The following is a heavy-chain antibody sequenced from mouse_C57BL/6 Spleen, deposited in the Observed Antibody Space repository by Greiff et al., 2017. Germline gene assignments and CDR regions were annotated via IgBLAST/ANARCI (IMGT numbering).Heavy chain of an antibody. J-gene: IGHJ2*01. CDR2: IDPEDGDT. Sequence: EVQLQQSGAELVRPGAPVKLSCPASGFNIKDSYLHWVNQRPEQGLEWIGRIDPEDGDTEYAPKFQGKATMTADTSSNTAYLQLSSLTSEDTAVYYCTTGYYGSRGDYWGQGTTLTVSS. V-gene: IGHV14-1*01. D-gene: IGHD1-1*01. CDR3: TTGYYGSRGDY. CDR1: GFNIKDSY.